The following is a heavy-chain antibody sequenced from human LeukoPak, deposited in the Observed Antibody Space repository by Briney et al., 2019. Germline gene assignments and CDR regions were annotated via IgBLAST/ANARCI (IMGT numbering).Heavy chain of an antibody. CDR3: ARESGDIVVVPAVYFDY. D-gene: IGHD2-2*01. Sequence: PSETLSLTCTVSGGSVSSGSYYWSWIRQPPGKGLEWIGHIYYSGSTNYNPSLKSRVTISVDTSKNQFSLKLSSVTAADTAVYYCARESGDIVVVPAVYFDYWGQGTLVTVSS. CDR1: GGSVSSGSYY. CDR2: IYYSGST. V-gene: IGHV4-61*01. J-gene: IGHJ4*02.